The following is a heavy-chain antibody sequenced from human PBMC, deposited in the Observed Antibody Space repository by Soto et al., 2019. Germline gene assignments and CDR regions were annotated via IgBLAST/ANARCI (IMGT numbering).Heavy chain of an antibody. CDR1: GYTFTSYY. J-gene: IGHJ6*02. CDR3: ARVRGVALYDGMDV. CDR2: INPSGGST. Sequence: QVQLVQSGAEVKKPGASVKVSCKASGYTFTSYYIHCVRQAPGQGLEWLGVINPSGGSTSYAQKFQGRVTMTRDTSTSTLYMELSSLRSEDTAVYYGARVRGVALYDGMDVWGQGTTVTVSS. V-gene: IGHV1-46*01. D-gene: IGHD3-10*01.